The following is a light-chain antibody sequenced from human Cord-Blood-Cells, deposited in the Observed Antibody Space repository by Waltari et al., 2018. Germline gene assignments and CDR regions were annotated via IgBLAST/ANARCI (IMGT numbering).Light chain of an antibody. CDR2: DVS. CDR1: QSVSSY. CDR3: QQYGSSPFT. V-gene: IGKV3-11*01. Sequence: EIVLTQSPATLSLSPGERATLSCRASQSVSSYLAWYQQKPGQAPRLLIYDVSNRATGIPARFSGSGSGTDFTLTISSLEPEDFAVYYCQQYGSSPFTFGPGTKVDIK. J-gene: IGKJ3*01.